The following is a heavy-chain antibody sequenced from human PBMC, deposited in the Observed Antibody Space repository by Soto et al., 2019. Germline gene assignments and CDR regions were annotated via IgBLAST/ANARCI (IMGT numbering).Heavy chain of an antibody. CDR3: AKWGGAGSDY. Sequence: QVQLVESGGGVVQPGRSLTLSCAASGFTFSSYGMHWVRQAPGKGPEWVAVISYHGINKYYADSVNGRITISRDNSKNTLYLQMNSLRTEDTAIYHCAKWGGAGSDYWGQLTLVTVSS. CDR1: GFTFSSYG. D-gene: IGHD1-26*01. V-gene: IGHV3-30*18. J-gene: IGHJ4*02. CDR2: ISYHGINK.